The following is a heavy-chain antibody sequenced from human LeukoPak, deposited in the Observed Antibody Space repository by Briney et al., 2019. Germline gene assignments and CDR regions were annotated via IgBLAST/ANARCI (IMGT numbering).Heavy chain of an antibody. Sequence: SETLSLTCTVSGGSIRRGTDYWVWVRQPPGKQLEWIGSIYFSGSTHYNPSLKSRLTMSVDTANNQFSLKLNSVTAEDTAVYYCASRDTATGLDWGQGTLVTVSS. J-gene: IGHJ4*02. CDR1: GGSIRRGTDY. CDR2: IYFSGST. D-gene: IGHD5-18*01. CDR3: ASRDTATGLD. V-gene: IGHV4-39*01.